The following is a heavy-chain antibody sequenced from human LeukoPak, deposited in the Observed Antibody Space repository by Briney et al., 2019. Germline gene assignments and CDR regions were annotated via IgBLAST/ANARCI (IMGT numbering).Heavy chain of an antibody. V-gene: IGHV1-46*01. D-gene: IGHD3-3*01. Sequence: ASVKVSCKASGYTFTSHYMHWVRQAPGQRLEWMGMIIPSDGYTSYAQKFQGRVTMTSDMSTSTVYMELSSLRSDDTAVYYCARAGTRLFGVLIPLSFDYWGQGTLVTVSS. J-gene: IGHJ4*02. CDR3: ARAGTRLFGVLIPLSFDY. CDR1: GYTFTSHY. CDR2: IIPSDGYT.